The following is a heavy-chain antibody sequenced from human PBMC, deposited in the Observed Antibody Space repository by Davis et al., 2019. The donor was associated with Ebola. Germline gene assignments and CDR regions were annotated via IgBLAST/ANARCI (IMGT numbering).Heavy chain of an antibody. CDR1: GFTFGDYA. J-gene: IGHJ5*02. CDR2: INHSGST. Sequence: ESLKISCTASGFTFGDYAMSWIRQPPGKGLEWIGEINHSGSTNYNPSLKSRVTISVDTSKNQFSLKLSSVTAADTAVYYCARTHTAMVTTNWFDPWGQGTLVTVSS. D-gene: IGHD5-18*01. V-gene: IGHV4-34*01. CDR3: ARTHTAMVTTNWFDP.